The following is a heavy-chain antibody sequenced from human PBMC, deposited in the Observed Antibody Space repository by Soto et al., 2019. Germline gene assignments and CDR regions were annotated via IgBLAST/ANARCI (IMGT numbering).Heavy chain of an antibody. V-gene: IGHV1-69*13. CDR1: GYTFTSYA. J-gene: IGHJ6*02. Sequence: GASVKVSCKASGYTFTSYAMHWVRQAPGQGLEWMGGIIPIFGTPDYAQNFQGRVTITADESTRTASMELSSLRSDDTAVYYCARERSVGYCITTTCPKPFYYYAMDVWGQGTTVTVSS. CDR3: ARERSVGYCITTTCPKPFYYYAMDV. D-gene: IGHD2-2*01. CDR2: IIPIFGTP.